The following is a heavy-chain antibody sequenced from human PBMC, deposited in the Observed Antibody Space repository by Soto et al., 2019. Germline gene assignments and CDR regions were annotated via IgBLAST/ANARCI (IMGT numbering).Heavy chain of an antibody. V-gene: IGHV3-23*01. CDR3: AKNYYLDH. Sequence: EVQLLESGGGLAQPGGSLRLSCAASGFTFSSYAMSWVRQAPGKGLEWVSSVKVDDSTYYANSVKCRFTISRDNSKNTVNLQMNSLRAEDTAVYNCAKNYYLDHWAEGTLVTFSS. CDR2: VKVDDST. J-gene: IGHJ4*02. CDR1: GFTFSSYA.